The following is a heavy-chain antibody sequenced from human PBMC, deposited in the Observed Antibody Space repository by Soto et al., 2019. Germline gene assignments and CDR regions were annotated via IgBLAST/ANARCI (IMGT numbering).Heavy chain of an antibody. Sequence: SETLSLTCTVSGGSMRNYFWTWIRQPPGKGLEWIGYIHYSGTTSFFPSYNPSLRSRVTISEDTSKNQFPLKLLSVTTADTAVYFCXAGEASSRNLAPYYLDFWGQGTLVTVSS. CDR2: IHYSGTT. CDR3: XAGEASSRNLAPYYLDF. CDR1: GGSMRNYF. D-gene: IGHD6-13*01. J-gene: IGHJ4*02. V-gene: IGHV4-59*01.